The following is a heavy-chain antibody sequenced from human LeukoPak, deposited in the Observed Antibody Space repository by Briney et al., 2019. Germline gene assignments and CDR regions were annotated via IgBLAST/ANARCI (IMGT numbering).Heavy chain of an antibody. D-gene: IGHD2-15*01. Sequence: SETLSLTCAVYGGSFSGYYWSWIRQPPGKGLEWIGEINHSGSTNYNPSLKSRVTISVDTSKNQFSLKLSSVTAADTAVYYCARWATRSVRRGAFDIWGQGTMVTVSS. CDR2: INHSGST. CDR1: GGSFSGYY. J-gene: IGHJ3*02. CDR3: ARWATRSVRRGAFDI. V-gene: IGHV4-34*01.